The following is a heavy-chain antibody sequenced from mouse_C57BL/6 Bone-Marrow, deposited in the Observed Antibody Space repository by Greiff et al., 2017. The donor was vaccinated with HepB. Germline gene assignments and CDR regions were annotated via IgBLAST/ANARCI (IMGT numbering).Heavy chain of an antibody. CDR1: GYSFTDYN. Sequence: VQLQQSGPELVKPGASVKISCKASGYSFTDYNMNWVKQSNGKSLEWIGVINPNYGTTSYNQKFKGKATLTVDQSTSTAYMQLNSLTSEKSGVYYCTKGYYGRNYWGQGTTLTVSS. CDR3: TKGYYGRNY. CDR2: INPNYGTT. D-gene: IGHD1-1*01. V-gene: IGHV1-39*01. J-gene: IGHJ2*01.